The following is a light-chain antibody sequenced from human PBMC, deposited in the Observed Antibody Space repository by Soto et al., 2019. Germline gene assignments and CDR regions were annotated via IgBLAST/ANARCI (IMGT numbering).Light chain of an antibody. CDR2: TVS. J-gene: IGKJ4*01. CDR1: QSLLDSDDGNTY. Sequence: DIVMTQTPLSLTVTPGEPASISCRSSQSLLDSDDGNTYLDWYLQKPGQSPQLLIYTVSYRASGVPDRFSGSGSGTDFTLKISRVEAEDVGVYYCMQRIEFPLTFGGGTKGEIK. CDR3: MQRIEFPLT. V-gene: IGKV2-40*01.